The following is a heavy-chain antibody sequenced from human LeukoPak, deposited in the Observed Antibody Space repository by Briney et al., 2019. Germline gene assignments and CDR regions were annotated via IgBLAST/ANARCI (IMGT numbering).Heavy chain of an antibody. J-gene: IGHJ4*02. CDR2: LRYDARNA. Sequence: GGSLRLSCQTSGLVFSNYGMHWVRQAPDKGLEWVAYLRYDARNAYYAESVNGRFIISRDNSRNTLYLQMNSLRADDPGVYSCAKDSNSGYVSVGPDYWGLGTLVTVSS. CDR3: AKDSNSGYVSVGPDY. CDR1: GLVFSNYG. D-gene: IGHD5-12*01. V-gene: IGHV3-30*02.